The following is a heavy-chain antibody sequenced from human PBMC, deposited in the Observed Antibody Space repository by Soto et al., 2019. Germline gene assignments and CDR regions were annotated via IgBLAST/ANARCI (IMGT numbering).Heavy chain of an antibody. V-gene: IGHV1-3*05. CDR1: GYTFSTYA. Sequence: QVQLVQSGAEERKPGASVKVSCKASGYTFSTYAMHWVRRAPGQSLEWMGWFNGGNGNIKYSLKFEGRVTITTDTAASTAYMELNMLRSEDTAVYYCARGNVRGGCLDYWGQGTLVSVSS. D-gene: IGHD3-10*01. J-gene: IGHJ4*02. CDR3: ARGNVRGGCLDY. CDR2: FNGGNGNI.